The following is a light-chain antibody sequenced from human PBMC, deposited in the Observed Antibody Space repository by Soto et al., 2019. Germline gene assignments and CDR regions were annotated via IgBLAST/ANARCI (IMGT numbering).Light chain of an antibody. CDR1: SSDVGGYNY. J-gene: IGLJ1*01. V-gene: IGLV2-14*01. Sequence: QSVLTQPASVSWSPGQSITISCTGTSSDVGGYNYVSWYQQHPGKAPKLMIYDVSKRPSGVSNRFSGSKSGNTASLTISGLQAEDEADYYCSSYTSSSTLYVFGTGTKVTVL. CDR2: DVS. CDR3: SSYTSSSTLYV.